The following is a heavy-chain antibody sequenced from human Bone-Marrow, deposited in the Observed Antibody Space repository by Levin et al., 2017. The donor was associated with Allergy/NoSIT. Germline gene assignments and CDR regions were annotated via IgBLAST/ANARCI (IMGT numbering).Heavy chain of an antibody. J-gene: IGHJ4*02. CDR2: ITTGGYT. CDR1: RFIVTDYF. V-gene: IGHV3-11*06. Sequence: GGSLRLSCAASRFIVTDYFISWIRQAPGKGLEWVSYITTGGYTNNADSVKGRFTISRDSANNSVYLQMNNLRAEDTAVYYCAGEAWGGSYLDDWGPGTLVTVSS. CDR3: AGEAWGGSYLDD. D-gene: IGHD3-10*01.